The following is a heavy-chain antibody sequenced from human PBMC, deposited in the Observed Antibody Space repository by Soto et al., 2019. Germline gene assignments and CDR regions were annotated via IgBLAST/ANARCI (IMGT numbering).Heavy chain of an antibody. V-gene: IGHV3-23*01. CDR2: IYGGGNGP. CDR3: AKMEGMDPWAYSFDY. Sequence: EVQVLESGGGLVQPGGSLRLSCAATGFTFSDFAMSWVRQAPGKGLEWVSRIYGGGNGPHYADSVKGRATISRDKSKNTLYLQMNSLRAEDTAVYYCAKMEGMDPWAYSFDYWGQGTLVTVSS. CDR1: GFTFSDFA. J-gene: IGHJ4*02. D-gene: IGHD2-2*03.